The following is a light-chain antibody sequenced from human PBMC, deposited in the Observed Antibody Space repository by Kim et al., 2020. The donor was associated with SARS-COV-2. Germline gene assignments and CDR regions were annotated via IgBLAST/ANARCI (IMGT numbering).Light chain of an antibody. Sequence: AFVGDRVTSTCRARQFVSKWLAWYQQQPGKAPKLLIYMTSSLESGVPSRFSGSGSGTEFTLTISSLQPDDFATYYCQQYDAYSPTFGQGTKVDIK. CDR1: QFVSKW. CDR2: MTS. CDR3: QQYDAYSPT. J-gene: IGKJ1*01. V-gene: IGKV1-5*03.